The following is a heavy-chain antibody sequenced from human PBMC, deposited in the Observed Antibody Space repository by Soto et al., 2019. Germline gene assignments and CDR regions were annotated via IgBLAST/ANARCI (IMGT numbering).Heavy chain of an antibody. CDR2: IYYSGST. D-gene: IGHD3-10*01. J-gene: IGHJ4*02. V-gene: IGHV4-59*08. CDR1: GGSFSSFY. Sequence: TETLSLTCTVSGGSFSSFYWSWIRQPPGKGLEWIGYIYYSGSTNYNPSLKSRVTISVDTSKNQFSLKLSSVTAADTAVYYCERLLWFGELFAPVFDYCGQXSLVTVSA. CDR3: ERLLWFGELFAPVFDY.